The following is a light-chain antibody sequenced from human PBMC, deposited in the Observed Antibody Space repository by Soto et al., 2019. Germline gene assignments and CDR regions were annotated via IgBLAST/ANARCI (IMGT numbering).Light chain of an antibody. J-gene: IGKJ5*01. CDR3: QQFGGSPPVT. CDR1: RSVSSTY. V-gene: IGKV3-20*01. Sequence: EIVLTQSPGTLPLSPGERATLSCRASRSVSSTYLAWYQQRPGQAPRLLIYGASSRASDIPDRFSGSGSGTDFTLTISRLEPEDFAVYFCQQFGGSPPVTFGQGTRLEIK. CDR2: GAS.